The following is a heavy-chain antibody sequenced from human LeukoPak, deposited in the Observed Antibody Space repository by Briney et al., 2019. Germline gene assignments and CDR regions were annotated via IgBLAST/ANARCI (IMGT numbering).Heavy chain of an antibody. CDR1: GFTFSSYS. CDR2: ISRSSSYI. CDR3: ARASNDYFDY. Sequence: GGSLRLSCAASGFTFSSYSMNWVRQAPGKGLEWVSSISRSSSYIYYADSVKGRFTISRDNAKNSLYLQMNSLRAEDTAVYYCARASNDYFDYWGQGTLVTVSS. J-gene: IGHJ4*02. V-gene: IGHV3-21*01. D-gene: IGHD1-1*01.